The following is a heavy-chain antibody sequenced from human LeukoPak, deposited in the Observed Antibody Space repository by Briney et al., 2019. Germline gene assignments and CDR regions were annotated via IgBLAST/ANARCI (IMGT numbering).Heavy chain of an antibody. D-gene: IGHD1-26*01. CDR2: ISYSGST. J-gene: IGHJ3*02. CDR3: ARHPLLVGITFHAASDI. V-gene: IGHV4-59*08. CDR1: GGSISSYY. Sequence: SETLSLTCTVSGGSISSYYWSWIRQPPGKGLEWIGYISYSGSTKYNPSLKSRVTISVDTSKNQFTLELSSVTAADTAFYYCARHPLLVGITFHAASDIWGLGTMVTVSS.